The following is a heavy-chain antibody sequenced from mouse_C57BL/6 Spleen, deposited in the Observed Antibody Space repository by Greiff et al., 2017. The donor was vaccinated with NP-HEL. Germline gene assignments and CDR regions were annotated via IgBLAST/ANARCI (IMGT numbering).Heavy chain of an antibody. CDR3: ARVWSYAMDY. Sequence: EVKLVESEGGLVQPGSSMKLSCTASGFTFSDYYMAWVRQVPEKGLEWVANINYDGSSTYYLDSLKSRFIISRDNAKNILYLQMSSLKSEDTATYYCARVWSYAMDYWGQGTSVTVSS. CDR2: INYDGSST. V-gene: IGHV5-16*01. CDR1: GFTFSDYY. J-gene: IGHJ4*01. D-gene: IGHD2-10*02.